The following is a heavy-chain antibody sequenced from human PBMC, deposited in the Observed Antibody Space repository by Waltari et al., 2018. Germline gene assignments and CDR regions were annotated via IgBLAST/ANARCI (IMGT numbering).Heavy chain of an antibody. D-gene: IGHD3-10*01. Sequence: EVQLVESGGGLVKPGGSLRLSCAASGFTFSSYSMNWVRQAPGKGLEWVSSISSSSSYIYYADSVKGRFTISRDNAKNSLYLQMNSLRAEDTAVYYCAAREGATRGVDYWGQGTLVTVSS. CDR2: ISSSSSYI. CDR1: GFTFSSYS. CDR3: AAREGATRGVDY. V-gene: IGHV3-21*01. J-gene: IGHJ4*02.